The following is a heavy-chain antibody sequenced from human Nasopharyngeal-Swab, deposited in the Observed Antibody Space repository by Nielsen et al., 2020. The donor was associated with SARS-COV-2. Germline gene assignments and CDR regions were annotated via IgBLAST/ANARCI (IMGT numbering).Heavy chain of an antibody. J-gene: IGHJ5*02. CDR3: AREEYSSSLDT. CDR2: SSAYNGNT. D-gene: IGHD6-6*01. V-gene: IGHV1-18*01. Sequence: WVRQATGQGLEWMGWSSAYNGNTNYAQKLQGRVTMTTDTSTSTAYMELSSLRSDDTAVYYCAREEYSSSLDTWGQGTLVTVSS.